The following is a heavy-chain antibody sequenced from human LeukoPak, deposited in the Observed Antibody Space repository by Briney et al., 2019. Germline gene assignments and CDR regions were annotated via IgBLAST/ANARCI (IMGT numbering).Heavy chain of an antibody. CDR1: GGTFSSYA. V-gene: IGHV1-69*13. CDR2: IIPIFGTA. J-gene: IGHJ4*02. Sequence: ASVKVSCKASGGTFSSYAISWVRQAPGQGLEWMGGIIPIFGTANYAQKFQGRVTITADESTSTAYMELSSLRSEDTAVYYCARVPGPTAMGHFDYWGQGTLVTVSS. D-gene: IGHD5-18*01. CDR3: ARVPGPTAMGHFDY.